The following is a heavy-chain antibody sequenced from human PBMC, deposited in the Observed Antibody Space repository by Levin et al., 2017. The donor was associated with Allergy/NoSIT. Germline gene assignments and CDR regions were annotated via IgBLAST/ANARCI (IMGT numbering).Heavy chain of an antibody. CDR3: ARDVTMGGEA. J-gene: IGHJ5*02. CDR1: GFSFSSSW. V-gene: IGHV3-7*03. D-gene: IGHD3-10*01. Sequence: GESLKISCVVSGFSFSSSWVSWVRQAPGKGLEWVANINEDGSAKYYVDSVKGRFTVSRDNAENSLYLQMDDLRAEDTALYYCARDVTMGGEAWGQGTLVTVSS. CDR2: INEDGSAK.